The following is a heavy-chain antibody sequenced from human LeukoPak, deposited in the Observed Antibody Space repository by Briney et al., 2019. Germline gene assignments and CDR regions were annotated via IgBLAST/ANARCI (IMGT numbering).Heavy chain of an antibody. Sequence: GGSLRPSCAASGFTFSSYWMNWVRQAPGKGLEWVASINHNGNVNYYVDSVKGRFTISRDNAKNSLYLQMSNLRAEDTAVYFCARGGGLDVWGQGATVTVSS. CDR2: INHNGNVN. J-gene: IGHJ6*02. CDR1: GFTFSSYW. D-gene: IGHD3-16*01. CDR3: ARGGGLDV. V-gene: IGHV3-7*03.